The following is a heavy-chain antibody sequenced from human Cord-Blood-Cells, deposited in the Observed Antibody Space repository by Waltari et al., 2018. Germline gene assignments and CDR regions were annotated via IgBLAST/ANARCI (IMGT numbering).Heavy chain of an antibody. D-gene: IGHD3-10*01. J-gene: IGHJ6*02. CDR1: GGSFSGYY. Sequence: QVQLQQWGAGLLKPSETLSLTCAVYGGSFSGYYWRWIRQPPGKGLEWIGEINHSGSTNYNPSLKSRVTISVDTSKNQFSLKLSSVTAADTAVYYCAREVRGPAYYGMDVWGQGTTVTVSS. CDR3: AREVRGPAYYGMDV. CDR2: INHSGST. V-gene: IGHV4-34*01.